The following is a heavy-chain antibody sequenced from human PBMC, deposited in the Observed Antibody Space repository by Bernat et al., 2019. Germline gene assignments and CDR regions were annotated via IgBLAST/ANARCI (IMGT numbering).Heavy chain of an antibody. CDR2: SYSGGST. J-gene: IGHJ6*03. D-gene: IGHD1-1*01. V-gene: IGHV3-53*01. CDR1: GFTVSSNY. Sequence: EVQLVESGGDLIQPGGSLRLSCAASGFTVSSNYMSWVRQAPGKGLEWVSVSYSGGSTYYADSVKGRFTISRDNSKNTLYLQMNSLRAEDTAVYYCARDHPGGTGYYYYMDVWGKGTTVTVSS. CDR3: ARDHPGGTGYYYYMDV.